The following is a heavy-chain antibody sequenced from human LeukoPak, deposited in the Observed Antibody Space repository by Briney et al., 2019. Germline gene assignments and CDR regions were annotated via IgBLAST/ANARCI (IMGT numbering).Heavy chain of an antibody. V-gene: IGHV1-69*06. Sequence: SVKVSCKASGGTFSSYAISWVRQAPGQGLEWMGGIIPIFGTANYAQKFQGRVTITADKSTSTAYMELSSLRSEDTAVYYCARAGLWDYSDSSGYHNGAFDIWGQGTMVTVSS. J-gene: IGHJ3*02. D-gene: IGHD3-22*01. CDR1: GGTFSSYA. CDR2: IIPIFGTA. CDR3: ARAGLWDYSDSSGYHNGAFDI.